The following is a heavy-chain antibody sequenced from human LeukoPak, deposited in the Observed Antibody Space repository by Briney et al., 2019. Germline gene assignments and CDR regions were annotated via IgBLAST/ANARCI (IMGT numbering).Heavy chain of an antibody. J-gene: IGHJ4*02. CDR3: ARGTLVRGISY. D-gene: IGHD3-10*02. CDR2: INHSGST. Sequence: SETLSLTCAVYGDSLTDYYWNWIRQSPGKGLEWIGDINHSGSTNYNPSLKSRVTISKDTSKKQFSLKLSSVTAADTAVYSCARGTLVRGISYWGQGSLVTVSS. V-gene: IGHV4-34*01. CDR1: GDSLTDYY.